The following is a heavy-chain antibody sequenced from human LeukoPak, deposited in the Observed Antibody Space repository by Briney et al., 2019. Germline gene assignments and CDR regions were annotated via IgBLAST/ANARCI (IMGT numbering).Heavy chain of an antibody. J-gene: IGHJ4*02. Sequence: GGSLRLSCAASGFTFGSYAMTWFRQAPGKRLEWVGFIRSKAHGGTTEYAASVKGRFTISRDDSKSIAYLQMNSLKTEDTAVYYCTRTRAVAGTPYYFDYWGQGTLVTVSS. V-gene: IGHV3-49*03. CDR2: IRSKAHGGTT. CDR1: GFTFGSYA. D-gene: IGHD6-19*01. CDR3: TRTRAVAGTPYYFDY.